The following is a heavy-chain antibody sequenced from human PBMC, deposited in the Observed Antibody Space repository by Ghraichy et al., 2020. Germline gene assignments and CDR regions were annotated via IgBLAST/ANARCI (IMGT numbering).Heavy chain of an antibody. V-gene: IGHV3-33*01. Sequence: GGSLRLSCAASGFTFSSYGMHWVRQAPGKGLEWVAVIWYDGSNKYYADSVKGRFTISRDNSKNTLYLQMNSLRAEDTAVYYCARDRVRGVIITSYYYGMDVWGQGTTVTVSS. CDR2: IWYDGSNK. D-gene: IGHD3-10*01. CDR1: GFTFSSYG. CDR3: ARDRVRGVIITSYYYGMDV. J-gene: IGHJ6*02.